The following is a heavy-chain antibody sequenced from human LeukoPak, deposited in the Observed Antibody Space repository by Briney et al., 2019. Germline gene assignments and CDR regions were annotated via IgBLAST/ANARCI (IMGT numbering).Heavy chain of an antibody. J-gene: IGHJ4*02. CDR3: ARFALKTPPTD. CDR2: ISSSSTYI. V-gene: IGHV3-21*01. Sequence: GGSLRLSCAASGFTVSSNYMSWVRQAPGKGLEWVSSISSSSTYIYYADSVKGRFTISGDNAKNSLFLQMNSLRAEDTAVYYCARFALKTPPTDWGQGTLVTVSS. CDR1: GFTVSSNY.